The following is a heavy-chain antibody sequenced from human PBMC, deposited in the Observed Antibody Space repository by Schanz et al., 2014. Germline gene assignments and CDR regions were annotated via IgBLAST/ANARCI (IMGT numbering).Heavy chain of an antibody. CDR3: AGAVATIRADSFDI. V-gene: IGHV3-21*02. CDR1: GFTFRSYA. J-gene: IGHJ3*02. D-gene: IGHD5-12*01. CDR2: INSRSNFI. Sequence: EVQLLESGGGLVQPGGSLRLSCIGSGFTFRSYALGWVRQTPKGLEWVSSINSRSNFIYYADSVKGRFTISRDNAKNSLYLQMNSLRAEDTAVYYCAGAVATIRADSFDIWGQGTMVAVSS.